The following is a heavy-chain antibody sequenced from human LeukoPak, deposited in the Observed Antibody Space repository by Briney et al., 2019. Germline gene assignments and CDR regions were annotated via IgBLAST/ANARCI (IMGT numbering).Heavy chain of an antibody. CDR2: IYPGDSDT. J-gene: IGHJ4*02. CDR1: GYSFTSHW. Sequence: GESLKISCKGSGYSFTSHWIGWVRQMPGKGLEWMGIIYPGDSDTRYSPSFQGQVTISADKSISTAYLQWSSLKASDTAMYYCARLESIVVVPAAIPHSFDYWGQGTLVTVSS. V-gene: IGHV5-51*01. CDR3: ARLESIVVVPAAIPHSFDY. D-gene: IGHD2-2*02.